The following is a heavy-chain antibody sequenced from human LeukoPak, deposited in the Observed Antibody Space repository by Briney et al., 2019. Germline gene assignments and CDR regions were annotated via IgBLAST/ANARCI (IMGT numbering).Heavy chain of an antibody. Sequence: SETPSLTCAVYGGSFSGYYWSWIRQPPGKGLEWIGEINHSGSTNYNPSLKSRVTISVDTSKNQFSLKLSSVTAADTAVYYCASGRNGYNSFDYWGQGTLVTVSS. J-gene: IGHJ4*02. CDR1: GGSFSGYY. V-gene: IGHV4-34*01. CDR2: INHSGST. D-gene: IGHD5-24*01. CDR3: ASGRNGYNSFDY.